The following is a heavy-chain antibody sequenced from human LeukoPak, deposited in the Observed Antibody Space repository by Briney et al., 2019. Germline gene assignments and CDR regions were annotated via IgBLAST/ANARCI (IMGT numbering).Heavy chain of an antibody. CDR2: INSDGSSA. Sequence: PGGSLRLSCAASGFTFSSYWMHWVRQAPGKGLVWVSGINSDGSSATYADSVKGRFTISRDNAKISLYLQMNSLRAEDTAVYYCASCLRYHYYYYAMDVWGQGTTVTVSS. D-gene: IGHD3-9*01. CDR3: ASCLRYHYYYYAMDV. J-gene: IGHJ6*02. CDR1: GFTFSSYW. V-gene: IGHV3-74*01.